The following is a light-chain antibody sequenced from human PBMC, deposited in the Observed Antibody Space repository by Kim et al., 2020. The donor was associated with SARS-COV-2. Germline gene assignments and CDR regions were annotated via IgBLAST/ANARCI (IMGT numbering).Light chain of an antibody. CDR3: QQYHTWVFS. V-gene: IGKV1-5*03. Sequence: ASVSDTVPITCRATQNINSWLAWYQQKPGKAPKLLIYKASYLQSGVPSRFSGSESETEFTLTISSVQPDDFGTYYCQQYHTWVFSFGQGTKLEI. CDR1: QNINSW. CDR2: KAS. J-gene: IGKJ2*03.